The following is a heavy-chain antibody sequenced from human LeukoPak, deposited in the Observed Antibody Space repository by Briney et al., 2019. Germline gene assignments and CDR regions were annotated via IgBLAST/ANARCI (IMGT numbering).Heavy chain of an antibody. J-gene: IGHJ4*02. D-gene: IGHD1-26*01. Sequence: GGSLRLSCAASGFTFSSYGMHWVRQAPGKGLEWVAVISYDGSNKYYADSVKGRFTISRDNSKNTLYLQMSSLRAEDTAVYYCAKDVCNSGSYYWGQGTLVTVSS. V-gene: IGHV3-30*18. CDR3: AKDVCNSGSYY. CDR2: ISYDGSNK. CDR1: GFTFSSYG.